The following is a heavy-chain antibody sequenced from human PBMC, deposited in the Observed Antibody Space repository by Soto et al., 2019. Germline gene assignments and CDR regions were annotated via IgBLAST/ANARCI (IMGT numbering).Heavy chain of an antibody. CDR2: ISVDDGDT. CDR1: GYTFTSYG. J-gene: IGHJ6*02. Sequence: QVQLVQSGAEVKKPGASVKVSCKASGYTFTSYGISWVRQAPGQGLEWMGWISVDDGDTSYAQNFQGRVTMSTDTSTSTAYMEMRSLRSDDTAVYYCARDQVAKWAPGSAMVNYYYGMDAWGQGTTVTVSS. D-gene: IGHD5-18*01. V-gene: IGHV1-18*04. CDR3: ARDQVAKWAPGSAMVNYYYGMDA.